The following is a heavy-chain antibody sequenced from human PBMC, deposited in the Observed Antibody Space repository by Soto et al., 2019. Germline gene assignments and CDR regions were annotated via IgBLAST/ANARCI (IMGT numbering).Heavy chain of an antibody. Sequence: GGSLRLSCAASGFTFSSYAMSWVRQAPGKGLEWVSAISGSGGSTYYADSVKGRFTISRDNSKNTLYLKMNSLRAEDTAVYYCAKGGYSYGSSPLFFQHWGQGTLVTVSS. J-gene: IGHJ1*01. CDR3: AKGGYSYGSSPLFFQH. CDR2: ISGSGGST. D-gene: IGHD5-18*01. V-gene: IGHV3-23*01. CDR1: GFTFSSYA.